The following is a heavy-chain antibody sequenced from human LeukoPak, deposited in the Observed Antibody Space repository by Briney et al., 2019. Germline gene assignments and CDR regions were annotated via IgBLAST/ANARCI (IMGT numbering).Heavy chain of an antibody. CDR2: INHSGST. Sequence: PSETLSLTCAVYGGSFSGYYWSWIRQPPGKGLEWIGEINHSGSTNYNPSLKSRVTISVDTSKNQFSLKLSSVTAADTAVYYCARHRRRLGYCSSTSCLWFDYWGQGTLVTVSS. D-gene: IGHD2-2*01. CDR1: GGSFSGYY. J-gene: IGHJ4*02. V-gene: IGHV4-34*01. CDR3: ARHRRRLGYCSSTSCLWFDY.